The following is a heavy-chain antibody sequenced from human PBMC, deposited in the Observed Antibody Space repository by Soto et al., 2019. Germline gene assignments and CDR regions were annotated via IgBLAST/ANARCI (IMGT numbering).Heavy chain of an antibody. V-gene: IGHV4-39*01. D-gene: IGHD1-1*01. CDR1: GGSISSSSYY. CDR3: ARRYSHSAFDY. J-gene: IGHJ4*02. CDR2: IYYSGST. Sequence: PSETLSLTCTVSGGSISSSSYYWGWIRQPPGKGLEWIGSIYYSGSTYYNPSLKSRVTISVDTSKNQFSLKLSSVTAADTAVYYCARRYSHSAFDYWGQGTLVTV.